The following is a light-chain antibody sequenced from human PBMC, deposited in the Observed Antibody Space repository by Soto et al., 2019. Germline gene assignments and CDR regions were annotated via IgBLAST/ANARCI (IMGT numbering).Light chain of an antibody. CDR1: QDINSY. CDR3: QQYYSFPWT. CDR2: GAS. Sequence: VIWMTQSPSLLSASTGDRVTITCRIGQDINSYLAWYRQKPGKPPDLLIYGASTLQSGVSSRFSGSGSGTDFTLTINYLESEDFATYYCQQYYSFPWTFGQGTKV. V-gene: IGKV1D-8*01. J-gene: IGKJ1*01.